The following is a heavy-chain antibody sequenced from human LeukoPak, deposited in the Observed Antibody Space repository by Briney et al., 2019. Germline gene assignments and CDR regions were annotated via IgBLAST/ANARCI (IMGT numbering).Heavy chain of an antibody. CDR3: ARDLITVTKGFDI. Sequence: SETLSLTCTVSGGSISAAGYYWSWIRQLPGKGLEWIGYIYHSGDTYCNPSLKSRVSISGDTSKNQFSLKLSSVTAADTAVYYCARDLITVTKGFDIWGQGTMVSVSS. CDR2: IYHSGDT. J-gene: IGHJ3*02. V-gene: IGHV4-31*03. D-gene: IGHD4-17*01. CDR1: GGSISAAGYY.